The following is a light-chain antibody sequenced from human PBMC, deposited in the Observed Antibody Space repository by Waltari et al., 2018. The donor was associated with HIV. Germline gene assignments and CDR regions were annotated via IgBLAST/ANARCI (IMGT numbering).Light chain of an antibody. CDR3: QQYSAVPST. CDR1: QDVRTY. V-gene: IGKV1-8*01. J-gene: IGKJ4*01. Sequence: IRLTQSPSSLSVSIGDKITLTCRASQDVRTYLAWYRQKPGSGPNLLIYGASSLQNGISSRFSGRGSGTVFSLNISDLQSDDFALYYCQQYSAVPSTFGEGTRVEI. CDR2: GAS.